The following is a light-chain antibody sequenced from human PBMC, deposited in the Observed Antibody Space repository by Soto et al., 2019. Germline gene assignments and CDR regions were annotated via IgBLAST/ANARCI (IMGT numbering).Light chain of an antibody. CDR3: QHYSTS. J-gene: IGKJ4*01. CDR1: QSVSSSY. Sequence: EIVLTQSPGTLSLSPGERATLSCRASQSVSSSYLAWYQQKPGQAPRQLIYGASSRATGIPDRFSGSGSGTDFTLTITRLESEDFAVYYCQHYSTSFGGGTRVEIK. V-gene: IGKV3-20*01. CDR2: GAS.